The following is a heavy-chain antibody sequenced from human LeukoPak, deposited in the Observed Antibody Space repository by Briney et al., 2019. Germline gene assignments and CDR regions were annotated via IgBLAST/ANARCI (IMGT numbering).Heavy chain of an antibody. V-gene: IGHV4-59*05. CDR2: IYYSGST. Sequence: SETLSLTCTVSGGSISSYYWSWIRQPPGKGLEWIGSIYYSGSTYYNPSLKSRVTISVDTSKNQFSLKLSSVTAADTAVYYCASSGCSSTSCFGWFDPWGQGTLVTVSS. D-gene: IGHD2-2*01. CDR1: GGSISSYY. J-gene: IGHJ5*02. CDR3: ASSGCSSTSCFGWFDP.